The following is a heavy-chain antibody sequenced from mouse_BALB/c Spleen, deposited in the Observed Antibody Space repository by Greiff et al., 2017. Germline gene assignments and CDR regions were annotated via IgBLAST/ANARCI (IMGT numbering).Heavy chain of an antibody. CDR3: ARWLLPMDY. D-gene: IGHD2-3*01. CDR2: IYPGNGDT. Sequence: VQLQQPGAELVKPGASVKMSCKASGYTFTSYNMHWVKQTPGQGLEWIGAIYPGNGDTSYNQKFKGKATLTADKSSSTAYMQLSSLTSEDSAVYYCARWLLPMDYWGQGTSVTVSS. CDR1: GYTFTSYN. V-gene: IGHV1-12*01. J-gene: IGHJ4*01.